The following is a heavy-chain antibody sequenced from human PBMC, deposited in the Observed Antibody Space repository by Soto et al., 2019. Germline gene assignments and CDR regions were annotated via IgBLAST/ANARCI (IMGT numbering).Heavy chain of an antibody. V-gene: IGHV1-18*01. CDR1: GYTFTSYG. Sequence: ASVKVSCKASGYTFTSYGISWVRQAPGQGLEWMGWISAYNGNTNYAQKLQGRVTMTTDTSTSTAYMELRSLRSDDTAVYYCARDLRAKRNDFWTYYFDYCGQGTLVTVSS. J-gene: IGHJ4*02. CDR3: ARDLRAKRNDFWTYYFDY. CDR2: ISAYNGNT. D-gene: IGHD1-1*01.